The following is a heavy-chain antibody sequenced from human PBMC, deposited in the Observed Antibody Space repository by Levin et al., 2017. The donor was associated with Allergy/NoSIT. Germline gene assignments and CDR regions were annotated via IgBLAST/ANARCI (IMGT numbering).Heavy chain of an antibody. D-gene: IGHD4-11*01. CDR3: AKDGKAVTPAMDV. Sequence: SCAASGFTFSSYGMHWVRQAPGKGLEWVAVISYDGSNKYYADSVKGRFTISRDNSKNTLYLQMNSLRAEDTAVYYCAKDGKAVTPAMDVWGQGTTVTVSS. V-gene: IGHV3-30*18. CDR1: GFTFSSYG. CDR2: ISYDGSNK. J-gene: IGHJ6*02.